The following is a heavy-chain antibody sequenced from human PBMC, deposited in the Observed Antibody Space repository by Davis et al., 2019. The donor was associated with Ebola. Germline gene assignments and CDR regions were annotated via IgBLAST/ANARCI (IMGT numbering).Heavy chain of an antibody. J-gene: IGHJ6*02. D-gene: IGHD6-13*01. Sequence: SVKVSCKASGGTFSSYAISWVRQAPGQGLEWMGGIIPIFGTANYAQKFQGRVTITADESTSTAYMELSSLRSEDTAVYYCARGNGIAAAGTNYYGMDVWGQGTTVTVSS. CDR1: GGTFSSYA. V-gene: IGHV1-69*13. CDR3: ARGNGIAAAGTNYYGMDV. CDR2: IIPIFGTA.